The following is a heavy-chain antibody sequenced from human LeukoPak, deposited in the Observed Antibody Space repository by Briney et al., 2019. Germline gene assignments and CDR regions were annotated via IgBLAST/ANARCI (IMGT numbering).Heavy chain of an antibody. D-gene: IGHD3-10*01. CDR1: GGSISSGDYY. Sequence: TSSETLSLTCTVSGGSISSGDYYWSWIRQPPRKGLGWIGYIYYSGSTYYNPSLKSRVTISVDTSKNQFSLKLSSVTAADTAVYYCARDSGTLWLGEDSPIADAFDIWGQGTKVSVSS. CDR3: ARDSGTLWLGEDSPIADAFDI. CDR2: IYYSGST. V-gene: IGHV4-30-4*01. J-gene: IGHJ3*02.